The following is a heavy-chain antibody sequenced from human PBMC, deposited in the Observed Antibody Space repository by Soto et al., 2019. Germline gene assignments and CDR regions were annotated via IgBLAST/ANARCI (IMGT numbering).Heavy chain of an antibody. J-gene: IGHJ4*02. V-gene: IGHV4-30-4*01. CDR3: ARLPPPYYYARDGTVDY. D-gene: IGHD3-22*01. Sequence: SETLSLTCTVSGVSIGSGDFYWSWIRQPPGKGLEWIGYIYISGTTFYNPSLRSRITISLDTSTNQVSLKLSSVTAADTAVYFCARLPPPYYYARDGTVDYWGQGTLVTVSS. CDR1: GVSIGSGDFY. CDR2: IYISGTT.